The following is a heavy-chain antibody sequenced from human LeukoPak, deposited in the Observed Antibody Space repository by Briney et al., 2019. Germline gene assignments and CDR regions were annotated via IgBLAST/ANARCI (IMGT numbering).Heavy chain of an antibody. J-gene: IGHJ3*02. Sequence: GGSLRLSCAVSGFTFNNYAMTWVRQAPGKGLDWVSVISGNGGSTYYADFVKGRLTISRDNSKSTLYLQMNSLRAEDTAVYYCAKQGNYYDSSGYYNDAFDIWGQGTMVTVSS. CDR1: GFTFNNYA. D-gene: IGHD3-22*01. V-gene: IGHV3-23*01. CDR3: AKQGNYYDSSGYYNDAFDI. CDR2: ISGNGGST.